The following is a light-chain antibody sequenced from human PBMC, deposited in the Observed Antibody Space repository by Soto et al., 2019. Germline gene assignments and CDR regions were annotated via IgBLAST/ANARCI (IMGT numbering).Light chain of an antibody. CDR1: QSVSSSY. CDR2: GAS. V-gene: IGKV3-20*01. CDR3: QQYGSSPT. Sequence: EIVLTQAPGTLSLSPGERATLSCRASQSVSSSYVAWYQQKPGQAPRLLIYGASSRATGIPDRFSGSGSGTYFTLTISRLEPEDFAVYYCQQYGSSPTFGQGTKVEIK. J-gene: IGKJ1*01.